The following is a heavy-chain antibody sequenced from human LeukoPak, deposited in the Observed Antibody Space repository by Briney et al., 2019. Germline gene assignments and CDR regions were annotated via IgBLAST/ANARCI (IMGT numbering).Heavy chain of an antibody. J-gene: IGHJ4*02. CDR3: ARDSTEESFFDY. Sequence: PGGSLRLSCAASGFTFSSYAMHWVRQAPGKGLEYVSAISSNGGSTYYANSVKGRFTISRDNSKNTLYLQMGSLRAEDTAVYYCARDSTEESFFDYWGQGTLVTVSS. CDR1: GFTFSSYA. CDR2: ISSNGGST. V-gene: IGHV3-64*01. D-gene: IGHD3-10*01.